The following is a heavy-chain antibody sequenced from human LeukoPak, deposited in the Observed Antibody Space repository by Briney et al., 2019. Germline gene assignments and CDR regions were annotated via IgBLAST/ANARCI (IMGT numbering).Heavy chain of an antibody. V-gene: IGHV1-69*05. D-gene: IGHD3-3*01. CDR2: IIPIFGTA. CDR3: ARGSRSTYYDFWSGSNDAFDI. J-gene: IGHJ3*02. Sequence: ASVKVSCKASGGTFSSYAISWVRQAPGQGLEWMGGIIPIFGTANYAQKFQGRVTITTDESTSTAYMELSSLRSEDTAVYYCARGSRSTYYDFWSGSNDAFDIWGQGTMITVSS. CDR1: GGTFSSYA.